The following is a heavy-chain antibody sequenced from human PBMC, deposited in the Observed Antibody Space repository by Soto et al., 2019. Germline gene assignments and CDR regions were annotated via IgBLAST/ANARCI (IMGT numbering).Heavy chain of an antibody. J-gene: IGHJ5*02. CDR1: GFSVNGYS. D-gene: IGHD6-25*01. CDR3: ARGALSYSSAYQTWFDP. V-gene: IGHV3-21*01. Sequence: QLVESGGGLVRPGGSLRLSCAASGFSVNGYSMNWVRQAPGKGLEWVSSISSIRSYIYYAASVKGRFTISTDDAKNSLFLQMNSLRAEDTAVYYCARGALSYSSAYQTWFDPWGQGTLVTVSS. CDR2: ISSIRSYI.